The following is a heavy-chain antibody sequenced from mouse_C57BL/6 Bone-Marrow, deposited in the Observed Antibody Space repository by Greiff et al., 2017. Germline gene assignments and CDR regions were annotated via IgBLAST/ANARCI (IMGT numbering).Heavy chain of an antibody. J-gene: IGHJ3*01. D-gene: IGHD2-3*01. CDR3: ASSEASDGYYAWFAY. V-gene: IGHV1-72*01. CDR2: IDPNSGGT. CDR1: GYTFTSYW. Sequence: VKLQQPGAELVKPGASVKLSCKASGYTFTSYWMHWVKQRPGRGLEWIGRIDPNSGGTKYNEKFKSKATLTVDKPSSTAYMQLSSLTSEDSAVYYCASSEASDGYYAWFAYWGQGTLVTVSA.